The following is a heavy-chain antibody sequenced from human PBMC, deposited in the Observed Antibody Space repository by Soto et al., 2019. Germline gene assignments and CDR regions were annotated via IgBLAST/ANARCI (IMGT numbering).Heavy chain of an antibody. Sequence: QVQLQESGPGLVKPSQTLSLICTVSGGSISSGGYYWSWIRQHPGKGLEWIGHIYYSGSTYYNPSIKSRVSTSVDTSKNQFSLKLSSVTAADTAVYYCARVSPHDYGDPDAFDIWGKGTMVTVSS. J-gene: IGHJ3*02. CDR2: IYYSGST. V-gene: IGHV4-31*03. D-gene: IGHD4-17*01. CDR1: GGSISSGGYY. CDR3: ARVSPHDYGDPDAFDI.